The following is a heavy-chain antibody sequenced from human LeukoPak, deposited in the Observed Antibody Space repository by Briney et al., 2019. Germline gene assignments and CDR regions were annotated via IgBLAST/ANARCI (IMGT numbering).Heavy chain of an antibody. CDR1: GDSINSLDL. Sequence: SGTLSLTCTVSGDSINSLDLWSWVRQPPGKGLEWIGEINHSGSTNYNPSLKSRVTISVDTSKNQFSLKLSTVTAADTAVYYCATPYVFYYNSGYLFWGQGTLVTVSS. J-gene: IGHJ4*02. CDR3: ATPYVFYYNSGYLF. V-gene: IGHV4-4*02. D-gene: IGHD3-22*01. CDR2: INHSGST.